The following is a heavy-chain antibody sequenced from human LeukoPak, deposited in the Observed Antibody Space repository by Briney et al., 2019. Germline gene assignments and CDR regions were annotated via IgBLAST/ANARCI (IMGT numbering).Heavy chain of an antibody. V-gene: IGHV3-23*01. CDR1: GFTVSSNY. J-gene: IGHJ4*02. D-gene: IGHD4-17*01. CDR2: ISASGANT. CDR3: ANAYGDYAY. Sequence: GGSLRLSCAASGFTVSSNYMSWVRQAPGKGLEWVSTISASGANTYYADSVKGRFTISRGNSKNTLYLQMNSLRAEDTAIYYCANAYGDYAYWGQGTLVTVSS.